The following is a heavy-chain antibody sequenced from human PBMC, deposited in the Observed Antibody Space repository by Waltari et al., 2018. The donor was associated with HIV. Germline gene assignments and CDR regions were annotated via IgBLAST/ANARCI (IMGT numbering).Heavy chain of an antibody. CDR1: GGTFSNSA. Sequence: QVQPVQSGAEVKKPGSSVKVSCKASGGTFSNSAINGVRQAPGQGLEWMGGIIPIFGSPNYAQKVQGRVTITADESTSTVYMKLSSLRSEDTAVYYCASASRDTAMGAFDIWGQGTMVTVSS. J-gene: IGHJ3*02. D-gene: IGHD5-18*01. CDR3: ASASRDTAMGAFDI. V-gene: IGHV1-69*01. CDR2: IIPIFGSP.